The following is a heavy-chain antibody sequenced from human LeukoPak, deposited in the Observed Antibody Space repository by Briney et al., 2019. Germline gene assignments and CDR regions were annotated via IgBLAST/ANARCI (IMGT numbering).Heavy chain of an antibody. CDR2: INPNSGGT. D-gene: IGHD1-26*01. V-gene: IGHV1-2*02. CDR3: ARGPRVGATIGYYYGMDV. CDR1: GYTFTGYY. Sequence: SVKVSCKASGYTFTGYYMHWVRQAPGQGLEWMGWINPNSGGTNYAQKFQGRVTMTRDTSISTAYMELSRLRSDDTAVYYCARGPRVGATIGYYYGMDVWGQGTTVTVSS. J-gene: IGHJ6*02.